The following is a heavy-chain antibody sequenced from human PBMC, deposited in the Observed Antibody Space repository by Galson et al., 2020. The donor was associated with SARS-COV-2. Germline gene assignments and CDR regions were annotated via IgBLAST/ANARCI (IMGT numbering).Heavy chain of an antibody. Sequence: ASLKVPCTAPGSTFSSYAINWVRQAPGQGRDWMGWMNTNSGNSGHAQKFQGRVTMTRNTSISTAYMELSSLRSEDTAVYYCATPMVGGTFDYWGQGTLVTVSS. CDR1: GSTFSSYA. CDR3: ATPMVGGTFDY. D-gene: IGHD1-26*01. V-gene: IGHV1-8*01. CDR2: MNTNSGNS. J-gene: IGHJ4*02.